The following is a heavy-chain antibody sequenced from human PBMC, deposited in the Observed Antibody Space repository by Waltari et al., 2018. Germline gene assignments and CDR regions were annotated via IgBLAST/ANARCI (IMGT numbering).Heavy chain of an antibody. J-gene: IGHJ4*02. CDR2: INPKSGAS. V-gene: IGHV1-2*06. CDR3: AREGPEGLDF. CDR1: GYIFTGYY. Sequence: QVQLVQSGAELKKPWASMTGSCKASGYIFTGYYMHWVRQAPGQGLDWIGRINPKSGASNSTQKYQGRVTMTRDTSISTAYMELTILRSDDTAVYYCAREGPEGLDFGGQGTLVTVSS.